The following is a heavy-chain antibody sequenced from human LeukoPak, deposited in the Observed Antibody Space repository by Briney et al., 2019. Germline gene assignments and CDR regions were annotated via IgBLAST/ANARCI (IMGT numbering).Heavy chain of an antibody. CDR3: AREGATAGIGINSFDY. V-gene: IGHV1-18*01. CDR2: TSAYSGNT. J-gene: IGHJ4*02. D-gene: IGHD6-13*01. Sequence: GASVKVSCKASDYTFTSYGITWLRLAPGQGLEWMGWTSAYSGNTNYAQKFQGRVTMTTDTSTSTAYMELRSLRSDDTAVYYCAREGATAGIGINSFDYWGQGTLVTVSS. CDR1: DYTFTSYG.